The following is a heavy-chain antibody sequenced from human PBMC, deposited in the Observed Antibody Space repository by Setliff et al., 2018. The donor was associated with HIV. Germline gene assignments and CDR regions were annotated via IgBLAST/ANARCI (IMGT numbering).Heavy chain of an antibody. CDR2: INPSDGAT. D-gene: IGHD6-13*01. CDR3: VKEYHTAATDTRVANYFDY. V-gene: IGHV1-46*01. Sequence: ASVKVSCKASGYTFTSYFMHWVRQAPGQGLEWMGIINPSDGATTYAQKFEGRVTMTSDTSTNTVYMELRSLRSEDTAIYYCVKEYHTAATDTRVANYFDYWGQGTLVTVSS. J-gene: IGHJ4*02. CDR1: GYTFTSYF.